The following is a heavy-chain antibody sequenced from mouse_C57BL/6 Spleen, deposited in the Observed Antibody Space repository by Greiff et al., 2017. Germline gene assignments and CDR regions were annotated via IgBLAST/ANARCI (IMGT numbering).Heavy chain of an antibody. Sequence: QVQLKESGAELVKPGASVKMSCKASGYTFTTYPIEWMKQNHGKSLEWIGNFHPYNDDTKYNEKFKGKATLTVEKSSSTVYLELSRLTSDDSAVYYCARRIYDYDENFAYWGQGTLVTVSA. CDR2: FHPYNDDT. D-gene: IGHD2-4*01. CDR3: ARRIYDYDENFAY. J-gene: IGHJ3*01. CDR1: GYTFTTYP. V-gene: IGHV1-47*01.